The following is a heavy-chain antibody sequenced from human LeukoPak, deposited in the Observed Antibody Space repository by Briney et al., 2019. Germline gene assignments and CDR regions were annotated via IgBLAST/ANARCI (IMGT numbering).Heavy chain of an antibody. CDR1: GYTFTGYY. CDR2: INPNSGGT. V-gene: IGHV1-2*02. Sequence: ASVKVSCKASGYTFTGYYMHWVRQAPGQGLEWMGWINPNSGGTNYAQKFQGRVTMTRDTSISTAYMGLSRLRSDDTAVYYCARDFSGSGWHGAAFDIWGQGTMVTASS. CDR3: ARDFSGSGWHGAAFDI. J-gene: IGHJ3*02. D-gene: IGHD6-19*01.